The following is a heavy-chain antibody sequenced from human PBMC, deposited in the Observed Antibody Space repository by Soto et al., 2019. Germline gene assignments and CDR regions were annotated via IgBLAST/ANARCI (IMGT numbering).Heavy chain of an antibody. Sequence: GASVKVSCKASGVTFSSYAISWVRQAPGQGLEWMGGIIPIFGTANYAQKFQGRVTITGDKSTSTAYMELSSLRSGDTAVYYCARSPIPALVVVTAIRGYYGMDVWGQGTTVTVSS. CDR1: GVTFSSYA. CDR3: ARSPIPALVVVTAIRGYYGMDV. J-gene: IGHJ6*02. V-gene: IGHV1-69*06. CDR2: IIPIFGTA. D-gene: IGHD2-21*02.